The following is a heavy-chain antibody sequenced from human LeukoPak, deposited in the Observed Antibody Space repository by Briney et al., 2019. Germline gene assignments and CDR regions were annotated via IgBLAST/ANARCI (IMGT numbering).Heavy chain of an antibody. Sequence: GGSLRLSCVASGFIFSSYGMHWVRQAPGKGLEWVSFIRYDGNNKYYADSVKGRFTVSRDNSKNTLYLQMNSLRVEDAAVYYCARDPLGCSGGSCYYYYYGMDVWGQGTTVTVSS. CDR3: ARDPLGCSGGSCYYYYYGMDV. J-gene: IGHJ6*02. CDR2: IRYDGNNK. CDR1: GFIFSSYG. V-gene: IGHV3-30*02. D-gene: IGHD2-15*01.